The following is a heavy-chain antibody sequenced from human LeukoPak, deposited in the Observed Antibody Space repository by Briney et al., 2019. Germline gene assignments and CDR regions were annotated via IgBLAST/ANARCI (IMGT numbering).Heavy chain of an antibody. CDR2: ISGSGDST. J-gene: IGHJ4*02. CDR3: TTATRGPKTNFDY. V-gene: IGHV3-23*01. Sequence: GGSLRLSCAASGFTFSNYAMRWVRQAPGKGLEWVSGISGSGDSTYYADSVKGRFTISRDNSKNTLYLQMNSLRAEDTAVYYCTTATRGPKTNFDYWGQGTLVTVSS. CDR1: GFTFSNYA. D-gene: IGHD1/OR15-1a*01.